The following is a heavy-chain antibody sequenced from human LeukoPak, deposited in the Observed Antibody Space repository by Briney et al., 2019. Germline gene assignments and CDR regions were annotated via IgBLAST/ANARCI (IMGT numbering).Heavy chain of an antibody. CDR2: ISGSGGST. CDR3: AKDSFYDSSGSPPDY. J-gene: IGHJ4*02. D-gene: IGHD3-22*01. CDR1: GFTFSSYA. V-gene: IGHV3-23*01. Sequence: PGGSLRLSCAASGFTFSSYAMSWVRQAPGKGLEWVSAISGSGGSTYYADSVKGRITISRDNSKNTLYLQMNSLGAEDTAVYYCAKDSFYDSSGSPPDYWGQGTLVTVSS.